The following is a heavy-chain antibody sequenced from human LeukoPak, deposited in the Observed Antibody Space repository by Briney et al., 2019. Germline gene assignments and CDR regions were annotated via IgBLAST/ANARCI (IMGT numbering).Heavy chain of an antibody. V-gene: IGHV3-48*01. CDR1: GFTFSDYS. CDR2: ISGSRSST. Sequence: GGSLRLSCAASGFTFSDYSMNWFRQAPGKGLEWVSFISGSRSSTYYADSVKGRFTISRDNSKNTLYLQMNSLRAEDTAVYYCASERTAGGTYYFDYWGQGTLVTVSS. J-gene: IGHJ4*02. CDR3: ASERTAGGTYYFDY. D-gene: IGHD6-13*01.